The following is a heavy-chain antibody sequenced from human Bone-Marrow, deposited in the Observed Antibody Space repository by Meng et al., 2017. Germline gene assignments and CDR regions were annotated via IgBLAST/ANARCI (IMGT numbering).Heavy chain of an antibody. V-gene: IGHV3-23*01. J-gene: IGHJ4*02. CDR1: GFTFSSYA. Sequence: GESLKISCAASGFTFSSYAMSWVRQAPGKGLEWVSAISGSGGSTYYADSVKGRFTISRDNSKNTLYLQMNSLRAEDTAVYYCAKSPALFRYAHFDYWGQGTLVTVPQ. CDR3: AKSPALFRYAHFDY. CDR2: ISGSGGST. D-gene: IGHD2-21*01.